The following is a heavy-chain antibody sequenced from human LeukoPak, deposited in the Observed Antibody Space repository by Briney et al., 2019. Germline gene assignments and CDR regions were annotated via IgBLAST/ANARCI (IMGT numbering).Heavy chain of an antibody. CDR1: GGSISSYY. CDR3: ARGGRYCSSTSCLRIDY. Sequence: SETLSLTCTVSGGSISSYYWSWIRQPPGKGLEWIGYIYYSGSTNYNPSLKSRVTISVDTSKNQFSLKLSSVTAADTAVYYCARGGRYCSSTSCLRIDYWGQGTLVTVSS. V-gene: IGHV4-59*01. J-gene: IGHJ4*02. CDR2: IYYSGST. D-gene: IGHD2-2*01.